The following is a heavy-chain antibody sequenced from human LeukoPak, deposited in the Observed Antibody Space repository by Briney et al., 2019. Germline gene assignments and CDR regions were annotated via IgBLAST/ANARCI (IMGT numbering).Heavy chain of an antibody. CDR1: GYSFPSYW. D-gene: IGHD4-23*01. V-gene: IGHV5-51*01. J-gene: IGHJ5*02. CDR3: ARATVANSWFDP. Sequence: GESLRISCKGSGYSFPSYWIGWVRQMPGKGLEWMGIIYPGDSDTRYSPSFQGQVTISADKSISTAYLQWSSLKASDSAMYYCARATVANSWFDPWGQGTLVTVSS. CDR2: IYPGDSDT.